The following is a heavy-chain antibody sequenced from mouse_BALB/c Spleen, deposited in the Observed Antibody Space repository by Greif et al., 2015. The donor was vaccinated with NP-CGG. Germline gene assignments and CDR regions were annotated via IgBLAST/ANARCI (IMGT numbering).Heavy chain of an antibody. J-gene: IGHJ4*01. CDR3: ARSDYGYAMDY. D-gene: IGHD1-1*01. Sequence: QVQLKESGAELVRPGSSVKISCKASGYAYSSYWMNWVKQRPGQGLEWIGQIYPGDGDTNYNGKFKGKATLTADKSSSTAYMQLSSLTSEDSAVYFCARSDYGYAMDYWGQGTSVTVSS. CDR1: GYAYSSYW. V-gene: IGHV1-80*01. CDR2: IYPGDGDT.